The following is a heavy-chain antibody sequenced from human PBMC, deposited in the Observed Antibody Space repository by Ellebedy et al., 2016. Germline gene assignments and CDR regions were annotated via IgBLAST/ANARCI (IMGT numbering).Heavy chain of an antibody. V-gene: IGHV3-7*01. CDR2: IKQDGSEK. CDR3: ARDSDYYDSSGVGY. D-gene: IGHD3-22*01. CDR1: GFTFSSYW. J-gene: IGHJ4*02. Sequence: GESLKISXAASGFTFSSYWMSWVRQAPGKGLEWVANIKQDGSEKYYVDSVKGRFTISRDNAKNSLYLQMNSLRAEDTAVYYCARDSDYYDSSGVGYWGQGTLVTVSS.